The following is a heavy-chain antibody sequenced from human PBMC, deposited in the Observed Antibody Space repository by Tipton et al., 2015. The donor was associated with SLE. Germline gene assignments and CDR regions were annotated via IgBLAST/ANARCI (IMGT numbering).Heavy chain of an antibody. CDR2: INSDGSST. D-gene: IGHD2-15*01. Sequence: EASGFTFSSYWMHWVRQAPGKGLVWVSRINSDGSSTSYADSVKGRFTISRDNAKNTLYLQMNSLRAEDTAVYYCAREGTQRYCSGGSCYSDYWGQGTLVTVSS. V-gene: IGHV3-74*01. J-gene: IGHJ4*02. CDR3: AREGTQRYCSGGSCYSDY. CDR1: GFTFSSYW.